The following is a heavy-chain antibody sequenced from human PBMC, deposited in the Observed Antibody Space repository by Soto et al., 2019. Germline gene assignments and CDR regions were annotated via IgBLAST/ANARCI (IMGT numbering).Heavy chain of an antibody. D-gene: IGHD5-18*01. CDR1: GFTFSSYG. J-gene: IGHJ4*02. CDR3: AKDPRGYSYSSTDY. CDR2: ISYDGSNK. Sequence: HPGGSLRLSWAASGFTFSSYGMHWVRQAPGKGLEWVAVISYDGSNKYYADSVRGRFTISRDNSKNTLYLQMNSLRAEDTAVYYYAKDPRGYSYSSTDYCGQGPLLTLSS. V-gene: IGHV3-30*18.